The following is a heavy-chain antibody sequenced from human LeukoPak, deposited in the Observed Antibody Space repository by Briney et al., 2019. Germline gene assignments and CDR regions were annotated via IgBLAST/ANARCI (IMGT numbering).Heavy chain of an antibody. J-gene: IGHJ2*01. Sequence: PSETLSLTCTASGGSISSYYWSWIRQPPGKGLEWIGYTYYSGGTNYNPSLKSRVTISVDTSKNQFSLKLSSVTAADTAVYYCARDGSGWEDWYFDLWGRGTLVTVSS. CDR2: TYYSGGT. CDR3: ARDGSGWEDWYFDL. V-gene: IGHV4-59*01. CDR1: GGSISSYY. D-gene: IGHD6-19*01.